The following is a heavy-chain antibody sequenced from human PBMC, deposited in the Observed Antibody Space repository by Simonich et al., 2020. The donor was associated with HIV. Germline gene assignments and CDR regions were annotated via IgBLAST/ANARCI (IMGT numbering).Heavy chain of an antibody. CDR3: ARGGKHNFWSGHDGFDI. D-gene: IGHD3-3*01. CDR2: INSYKCNT. J-gene: IGHJ3*02. Sequence: QVQLVQSGAEVKKPGASVKVSCKASGYTFASFDITWVRQAPGQGLEWMGWINSYKCNTNYAQNLQGRVTMTTDTSTSTAYMELRSLRSDDTAVYYCARGGKHNFWSGHDGFDIWGQGTVVTVSS. CDR1: GYTFASFD. V-gene: IGHV1-18*01.